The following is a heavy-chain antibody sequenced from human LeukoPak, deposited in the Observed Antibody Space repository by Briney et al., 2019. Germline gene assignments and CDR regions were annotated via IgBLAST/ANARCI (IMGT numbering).Heavy chain of an antibody. V-gene: IGHV3-48*03. Sequence: GGSLRLSCAASGFIFSSYEINWVRQAPGKGLEWVSYIDSSGNTIHYADSVKGRFTISRDNAKNSLYLQMNSLRAEDTAVYYCAELGITMIGGVWGKGTTVTISS. D-gene: IGHD3-10*02. CDR2: IDSSGNTI. J-gene: IGHJ6*04. CDR1: GFIFSSYE. CDR3: AELGITMIGGV.